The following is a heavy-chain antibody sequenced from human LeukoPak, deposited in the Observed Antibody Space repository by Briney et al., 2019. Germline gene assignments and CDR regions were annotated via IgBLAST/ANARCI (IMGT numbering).Heavy chain of an antibody. CDR1: GGSISSGGYY. D-gene: IGHD3-22*01. Sequence: SQTLSLTCTVSGGSISSGGYYWSWIRQHPGKGLEWIGYIYYSGSTYYNPSLKSRVTISVDTSKNQFSLKLSSVTAADTAVYYYARVSPARSIASDYWGQGTLVTVSS. J-gene: IGHJ4*02. CDR3: ARVSPARSIASDY. CDR2: IYYSGST. V-gene: IGHV4-31*03.